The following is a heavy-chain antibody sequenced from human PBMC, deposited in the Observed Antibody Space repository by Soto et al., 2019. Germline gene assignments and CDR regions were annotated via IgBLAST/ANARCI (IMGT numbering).Heavy chain of an antibody. J-gene: IGHJ5*02. D-gene: IGHD3-3*01. CDR3: ARGGTIRQTTFGLVIVGRFDP. CDR2: INPKSGDT. V-gene: IGHV1-2*04. CDR1: GYSLTGYY. Sequence: QVPLVQSGAEVKKPGASVRVSCTTSGYSLTGYYLHWVRQAPGQGLEWMGRINPKSGDTDYAQKFQGWVTMTTDTSINTAYMDLTRLTSNDPAIYYCARGGTIRQTTFGLVIVGRFDPWGQGTLVTVSS.